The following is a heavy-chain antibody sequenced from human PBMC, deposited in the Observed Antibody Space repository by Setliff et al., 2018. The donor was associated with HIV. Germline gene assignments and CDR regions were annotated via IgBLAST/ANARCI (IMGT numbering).Heavy chain of an antibody. Sequence: ASVKVSCKASGYSFTSYDINWVRQATGQGLEGMEWMNPNSGDTDYAQKFQGRVTMTRSNSIGAAYMELSSLRSEDTAVYYCARDETWGSLYYGLDVWGQGTTVTVSS. D-gene: IGHD7-27*01. CDR3: ARDETWGSLYYGLDV. V-gene: IGHV1-8*01. CDR1: GYSFTSYD. J-gene: IGHJ6*02. CDR2: MNPNSGDT.